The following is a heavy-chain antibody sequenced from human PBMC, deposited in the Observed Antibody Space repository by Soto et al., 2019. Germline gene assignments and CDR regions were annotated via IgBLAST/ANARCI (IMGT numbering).Heavy chain of an antibody. CDR2: MSHSGGT. CDR1: GGSVNSGNYY. V-gene: IGHV4-34*01. CDR3: XRVERXTATTVXDAFDI. Sequence: QVQLQQWGAGLLKPSETLSLTCAVFGGSVNSGNYYWSWIRQPPGKGLEWIGEMSHSGGTHFNPXLXXXXXXXXXXXXXXXXXXXXXXXXXXXXXXXCXRVERXTATTVXDAFDIWGPGTXVTV. D-gene: IGHD1-1*01. J-gene: IGHJ3*02.